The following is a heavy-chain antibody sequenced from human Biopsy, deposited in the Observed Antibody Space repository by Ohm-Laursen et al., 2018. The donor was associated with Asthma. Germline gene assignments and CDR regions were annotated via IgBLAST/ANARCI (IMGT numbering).Heavy chain of an antibody. CDR1: GGSMTPTSHY. Sequence: DTLSLTCPVSGGSMTPTSHYWDWIRQAPGKGLEWIGYISYGGKTSYNPSLKNRVTISRDTSKNQFSLRLTSVTAADTAVYFCARRITIFGVVQKDHGMDAWGQGTTVIVSS. J-gene: IGHJ6*02. V-gene: IGHV4-39*01. CDR2: ISYGGKT. CDR3: ARRITIFGVVQKDHGMDA. D-gene: IGHD3-3*01.